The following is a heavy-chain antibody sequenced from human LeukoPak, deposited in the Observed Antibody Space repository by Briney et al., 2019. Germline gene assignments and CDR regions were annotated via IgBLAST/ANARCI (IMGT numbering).Heavy chain of an antibody. CDR3: ARHADRYSSGWYDY. Sequence: GESLKISCKASGNSFTSYWIAWVRQMPGKGLEWMGIIYPGDSDTRYSPSFQGRVTISADKSISTAYLQWSSLKASDTAMYYCARHADRYSSGWYDYWGQGTLVTVSS. CDR1: GNSFTSYW. V-gene: IGHV5-51*01. CDR2: IYPGDSDT. J-gene: IGHJ4*02. D-gene: IGHD6-19*01.